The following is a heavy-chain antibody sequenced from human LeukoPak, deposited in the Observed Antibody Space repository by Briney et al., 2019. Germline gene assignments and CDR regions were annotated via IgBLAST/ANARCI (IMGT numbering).Heavy chain of an antibody. CDR1: GFTFSSYW. CDR3: AMQRSSGSYAFDI. V-gene: IGHV3-74*03. CDR2: INTDGSST. J-gene: IGHJ3*02. Sequence: GGSLRLSCAASGFTFSSYWMHWVRQAPGKGLVWVSRINTDGSSTTYADSVKGRFTISRDNAKNTLYLQMNSLRAEDTAVYYCAMQRSSGSYAFDIWGQGTMVTVSS. D-gene: IGHD6-19*01.